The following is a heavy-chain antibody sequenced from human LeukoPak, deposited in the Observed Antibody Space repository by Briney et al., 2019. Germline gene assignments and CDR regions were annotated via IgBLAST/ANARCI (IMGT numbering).Heavy chain of an antibody. V-gene: IGHV1-46*01. CDR2: INPSDGST. CDR3: ARVAYYDSSVYSFDY. Sequence: ASVKVSCKASGYTFTSYYIHWVRQAPGQGLEWMGIINPSDGSTSYAQNFQGRVTMTRDTSTSTLYMELSSLRSEDTAVYFCARVAYYDSSVYSFDYWGQGTLVTVSS. D-gene: IGHD3-22*01. J-gene: IGHJ4*02. CDR1: GYTFTSYY.